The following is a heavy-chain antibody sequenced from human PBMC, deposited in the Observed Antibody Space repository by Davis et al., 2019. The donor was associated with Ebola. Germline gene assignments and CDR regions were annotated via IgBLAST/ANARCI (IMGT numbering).Heavy chain of an antibody. CDR3: ARNHDSSGHPL. V-gene: IGHV3-11*06. CDR2: ISGNSDYT. J-gene: IGHJ4*02. Sequence: GGSLRLSCEVSGFRFSDYYMIWIRQAPGKGLEWVSYISGNSDYTNYAGSVRGRFTISRDNANNSLFLQMRSLRAEDTAVYYCARNHDSSGHPLWGQGTLVTVSS. D-gene: IGHD3-22*01. CDR1: GFRFSDYY.